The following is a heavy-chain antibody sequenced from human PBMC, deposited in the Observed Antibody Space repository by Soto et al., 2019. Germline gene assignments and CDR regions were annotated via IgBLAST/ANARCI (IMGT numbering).Heavy chain of an antibody. CDR2: VNPNSGGT. CDR3: VRGQLMSLRFDY. D-gene: IGHD2-2*01. V-gene: IGHV1-2*02. J-gene: IGHJ4*02. Sequence: ASVKFSCKASGYTFTGYYMHWVRQAPGQGLEWMGWVNPNSGGTNYAQKFQGRVTMTRDTSISTAYMELSRLRSDDTAVYYCVRGQLMSLRFDYCWQGTLVSVSS. CDR1: GYTFTGYY.